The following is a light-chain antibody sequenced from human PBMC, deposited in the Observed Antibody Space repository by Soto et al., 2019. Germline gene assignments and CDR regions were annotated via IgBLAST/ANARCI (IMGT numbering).Light chain of an antibody. J-gene: IGLJ2*01. Sequence: QAVVTQEPSLTVSPGGTVTLTCGSSTGAVTNGHYPYWFQQKPGQAPRTLIYDTNNRHSWTPARFSASLLGGKAALTLSGAQPEDEAEYYCLLSCSGARVFGGGIKLTVL. CDR1: TGAVTNGHY. V-gene: IGLV7-46*01. CDR2: DTN. CDR3: LLSCSGARV.